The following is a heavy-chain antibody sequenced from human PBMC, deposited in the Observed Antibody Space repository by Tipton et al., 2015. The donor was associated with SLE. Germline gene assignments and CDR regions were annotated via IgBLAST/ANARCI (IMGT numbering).Heavy chain of an antibody. CDR3: AKYYSLNLYGMDV. J-gene: IGHJ6*02. V-gene: IGHV3-48*03. Sequence: SLRLSCAASGFTFSSCEMNWVRQAPGKGLEWVSYISSSGSTIYYADSVKGRFTISRDNAKNSLYLQMNSLRAEDTALYYCAKYYSLNLYGMDVWGQGTTVTVSS. D-gene: IGHD2/OR15-2a*01. CDR2: ISSSGSTI. CDR1: GFTFSSCE.